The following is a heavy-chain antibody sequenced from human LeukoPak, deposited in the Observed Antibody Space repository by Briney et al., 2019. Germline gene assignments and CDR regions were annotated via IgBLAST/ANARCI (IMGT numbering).Heavy chain of an antibody. V-gene: IGHV1-2*02. J-gene: IGHJ6*02. CDR2: INPNSGGT. CDR1: GYTFTGYY. CDR3: ARDCRVLRYFDWTWSYYYYGMDV. D-gene: IGHD3-9*01. Sequence: GASVKVSCKASGYTFTGYYMHWVRQAPGQGLEWMGWINPNSGGTNYAQKFQGRVTMTRDTSISTAYMELSRLRSDDTAVYYCARDCRVLRYFDWTWSYYYYGMDVWDQGTTVTVSS.